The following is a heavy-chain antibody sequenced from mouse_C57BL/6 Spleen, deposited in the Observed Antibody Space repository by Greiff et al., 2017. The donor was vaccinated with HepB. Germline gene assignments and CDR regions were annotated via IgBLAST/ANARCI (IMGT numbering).Heavy chain of an antibody. CDR2: IRNKANGYTT. V-gene: IGHV7-3*01. CDR1: GFTFTDYY. Sequence: EVKLVESGGGLVQPGGSLSLSCAASGFTFTDYYMSWVRQPPGKALEWLGFIRNKANGYTTEYSASVKGRFTISRDNSQSILYLQMNALRAEDSATYYCARYPPITTVVDWYFDVWGTGTTVTVSS. J-gene: IGHJ1*03. D-gene: IGHD1-1*01. CDR3: ARYPPITTVVDWYFDV.